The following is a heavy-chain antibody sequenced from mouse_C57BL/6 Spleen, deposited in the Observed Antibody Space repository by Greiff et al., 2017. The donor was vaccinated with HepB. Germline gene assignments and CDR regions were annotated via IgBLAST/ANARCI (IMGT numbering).Heavy chain of an antibody. CDR1: GYTFTSYG. Sequence: LQESGAELARPGASVKLSCKASGYTFTSYGISWVKQRTGQGLEWIGEIYPRSGNTYYNEKFKGKATLTADKSSSTAYMELRSLTSEDSAVYFCARLDDYDPYYAMDYWGQGTSVTVSS. CDR3: ARLDDYDPYYAMDY. D-gene: IGHD2-4*01. CDR2: IYPRSGNT. J-gene: IGHJ4*01. V-gene: IGHV1-81*01.